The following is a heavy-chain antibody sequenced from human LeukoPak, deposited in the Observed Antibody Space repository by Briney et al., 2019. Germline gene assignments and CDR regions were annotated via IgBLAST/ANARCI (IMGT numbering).Heavy chain of an antibody. Sequence: SETLSLTCTVSGGSISSYYWSWIRRPPGKGLEWIGYIYYSGSTNYNPSLKSRVTISVDTSKNQFSLKLSSVTAADTAVYCCARATTQGNAFDIWGQGTMVTVSS. CDR3: ARATTQGNAFDI. CDR1: GGSISSYY. V-gene: IGHV4-59*01. J-gene: IGHJ3*02. CDR2: IYYSGST. D-gene: IGHD1-1*01.